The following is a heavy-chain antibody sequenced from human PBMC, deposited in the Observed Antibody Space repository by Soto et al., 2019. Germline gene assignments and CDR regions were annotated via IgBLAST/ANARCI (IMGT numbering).Heavy chain of an antibody. CDR1: GYSFTNYW. V-gene: IGHV5-51*01. D-gene: IGHD6-19*01. Sequence: XESLKISCKASGYSFTNYWIGWVRQMPGEGLEWMGTIYPGDSDTRYSPSFEGQAAFSVDTSINTAYLHWTSLKASDTAVYYCAIQHPLDSSAWYNWGQGTVVTVSS. CDR3: AIQHPLDSSAWYN. J-gene: IGHJ4*02. CDR2: IYPGDSDT.